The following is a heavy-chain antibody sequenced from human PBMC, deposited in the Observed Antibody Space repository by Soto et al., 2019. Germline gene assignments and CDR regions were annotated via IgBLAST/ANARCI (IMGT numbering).Heavy chain of an antibody. J-gene: IGHJ4*02. D-gene: IGHD5-18*01. Sequence: ASVKVSCKASGYTFTSYGISWVRQAPGQGLEWMGWISTYNGNTNYAQKLQDRVTMTTDTSTSTAYMELRSLRSDDTAVYYCARDLRGYSYGYGCGYWGQGTLVTSPQ. CDR3: ARDLRGYSYGYGCGY. CDR2: ISTYNGNT. V-gene: IGHV1-18*01. CDR1: GYTFTSYG.